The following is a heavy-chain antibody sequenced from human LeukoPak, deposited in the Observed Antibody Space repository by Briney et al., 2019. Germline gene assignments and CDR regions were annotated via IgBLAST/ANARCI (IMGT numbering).Heavy chain of an antibody. CDR2: ISYDGSNK. J-gene: IGHJ5*02. CDR1: GFTFSSYA. D-gene: IGHD6-19*01. V-gene: IGHV3-30*04. Sequence: GGSLRLSCAASGFTFSSYAMHWVRQAPGKGLEWVAVISYDGSNKYYADSVKGRFTISRDNSKNTLYLQMNSLRAEDTAVYYCARAVAVVDWFDPWGQGTLVTASS. CDR3: ARAVAVVDWFDP.